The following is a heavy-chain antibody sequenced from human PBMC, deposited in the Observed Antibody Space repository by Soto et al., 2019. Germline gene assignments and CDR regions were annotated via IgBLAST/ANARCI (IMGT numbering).Heavy chain of an antibody. V-gene: IGHV3-7*01. Sequence: GGSLRLSCTASGFTFSSYWMSWVRQAPGKGLEWVANIKHDGSEKNYVDSVKGRFTISTDNAKNSVFLQMNSLRAEDTAVYYCARQGGRRTYYYYYGMDVWGQGTTVTVSS. CDR1: GFTFSSYW. J-gene: IGHJ6*02. D-gene: IGHD3-16*01. CDR2: IKHDGSEK. CDR3: ARQGGRRTYYYYYGMDV.